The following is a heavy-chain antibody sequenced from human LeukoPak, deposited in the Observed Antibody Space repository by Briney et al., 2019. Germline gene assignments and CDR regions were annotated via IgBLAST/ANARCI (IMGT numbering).Heavy chain of an antibody. CDR3: ARPCTASDAFDI. Sequence: SETLSLTCTVSGGSISSTNYYWGWIRQPPGKGLEWIGSIYYSGSTYYNPSLKSRVTISVDTSKNQFSLKLSSVTAADTAVYYCARPCTASDAFDIWGQGTMVTVSS. CDR1: GGSISSTNYY. V-gene: IGHV4-39*07. CDR2: IYYSGST. D-gene: IGHD5-18*01. J-gene: IGHJ3*02.